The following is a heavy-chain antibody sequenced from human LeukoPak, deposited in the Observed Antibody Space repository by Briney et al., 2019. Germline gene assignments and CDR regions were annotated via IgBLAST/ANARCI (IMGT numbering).Heavy chain of an antibody. V-gene: IGHV4-34*01. Sequence: SETLSLTCAVYGGSFSGYYWSWIRQPPVKGLEWIGEINHSGSTNYNPSLKSRVTISVDTSKNQFSLKLSSVTAADTAVYYCARGPYCGGDCYSHLDYWGQGTLVTVSS. CDR1: GGSFSGYY. CDR2: INHSGST. D-gene: IGHD2-21*02. CDR3: ARGPYCGGDCYSHLDY. J-gene: IGHJ4*02.